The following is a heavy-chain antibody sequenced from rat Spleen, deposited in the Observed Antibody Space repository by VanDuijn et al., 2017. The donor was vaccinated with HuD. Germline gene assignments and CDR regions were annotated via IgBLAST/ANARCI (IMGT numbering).Heavy chain of an antibody. V-gene: IGHV2-13*01. J-gene: IGHJ3*01. CDR3: ARDRTYYGYSPFAY. CDR1: GFSLSSYG. D-gene: IGHD1-9*01. Sequence: QVQLKESGPGLVQPSQTLSLTCTVSGFSLSSYGVIWVRQPPGKGLEWMGGIWGDGSTDYNSALKSRLSISRDTSKSQVFLKMNSLQTEDTATYYCARDRTYYGYSPFAYWGQGTLVTVSS. CDR2: IWGDGST.